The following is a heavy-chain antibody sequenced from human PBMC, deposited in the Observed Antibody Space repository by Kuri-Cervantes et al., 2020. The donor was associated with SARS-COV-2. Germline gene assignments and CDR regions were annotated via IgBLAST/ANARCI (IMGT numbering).Heavy chain of an antibody. CDR3: AKDRVGVLDS. CDR1: GFTFSSYA. D-gene: IGHD2-8*01. CDR2: ISGSGGST. Sequence: GESLQISCAASGFTFSSYAMSWVRQAPGKGLEWVSAISGSGGSTYYADSVKGRFTISRDNSKNTLYLQMNSLRAEDTAVYYCAKDRVGVLDSWGQGTLVTVSS. V-gene: IGHV3-23*01. J-gene: IGHJ4*02.